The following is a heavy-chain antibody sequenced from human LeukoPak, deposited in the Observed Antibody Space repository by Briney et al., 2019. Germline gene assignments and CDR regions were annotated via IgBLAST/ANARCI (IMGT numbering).Heavy chain of an antibody. CDR1: GGTFSSYA. D-gene: IGHD6-19*01. Sequence: ASVKVSCKASGGTFSSYAISWVRQAPGQGLEWMGIINPSGGSTSYAQKFQGRVTMTRDMSTSTVYMELSSLRSEDTAVYYCARSVAGTGTFDYWGQGTLVTVSS. J-gene: IGHJ4*02. CDR2: INPSGGST. V-gene: IGHV1-46*01. CDR3: ARSVAGTGTFDY.